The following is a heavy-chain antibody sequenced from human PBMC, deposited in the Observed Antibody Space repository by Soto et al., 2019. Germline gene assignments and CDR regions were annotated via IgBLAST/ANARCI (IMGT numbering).Heavy chain of an antibody. CDR1: GGSFSGYY. J-gene: IGHJ4*02. CDR2: INHSGST. V-gene: IGHV4-34*01. Sequence: ETLCRTWSVYGGSFSGYYWSWIREPPGKGLEWIGEINHSGSTNYNPSLKSLVTISVDTSKNQFSLKLSSVTAADTAVYYCGRGFNFWSGHFDYWGQGTMVTVYS. D-gene: IGHD3-3*01. CDR3: GRGFNFWSGHFDY.